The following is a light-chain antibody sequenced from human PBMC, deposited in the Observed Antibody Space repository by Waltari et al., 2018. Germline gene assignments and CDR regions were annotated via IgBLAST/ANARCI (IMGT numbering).Light chain of an antibody. V-gene: IGKV3-15*01. CDR2: GAS. J-gene: IGKJ1*01. CDR1: QNVNYY. CDR3: QQYNEWPRT. Sequence: EVVLTQSPATLSVSPGERATLSCRASQNVNYYLAWYQQQDGQAPRLLIYGASTRATGIPDRFSGSGSGTEFTLSISSLQSEDFAIYYCQQYNEWPRTFGQGTRVEI.